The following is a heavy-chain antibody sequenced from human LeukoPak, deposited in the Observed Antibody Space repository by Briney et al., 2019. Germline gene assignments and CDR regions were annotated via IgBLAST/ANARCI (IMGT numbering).Heavy chain of an antibody. J-gene: IGHJ4*02. V-gene: IGHV4-59*12. CDR3: ARAERNGAFDY. CDR1: GGSISSYY. D-gene: IGHD1-1*01. CDR2: IYYSGST. Sequence: PSETLSLTCTVSGGSISSYYWSWIRQPPGKGLEWIGYIYYSGSTNYNPSLKSRVTISVDTSKNQFSLKLSSVTAADTAVYYCARAERNGAFDYWGQGTLVTVSS.